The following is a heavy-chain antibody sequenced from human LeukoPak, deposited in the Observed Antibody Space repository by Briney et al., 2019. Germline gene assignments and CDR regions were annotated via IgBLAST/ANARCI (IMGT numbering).Heavy chain of an antibody. Sequence: SETLSLTCTVSGGSISSYYWSWIRQPPGKGLEWIGYIYYSGSTNYNPSLKSRVTISVDTSKNQFSLKLSSVTAADTAVYYCARDPRRTGYSYGNNWFDPWGQGTLVTVSS. CDR2: IYYSGST. D-gene: IGHD5-18*01. V-gene: IGHV4-59*01. J-gene: IGHJ5*02. CDR1: GGSISSYY. CDR3: ARDPRRTGYSYGNNWFDP.